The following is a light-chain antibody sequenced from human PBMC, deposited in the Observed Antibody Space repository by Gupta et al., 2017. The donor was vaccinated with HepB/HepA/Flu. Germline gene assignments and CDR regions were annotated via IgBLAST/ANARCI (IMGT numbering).Light chain of an antibody. V-gene: IGLV3-1*01. CDR2: KDS. CDR3: QAWDSSLVV. J-gene: IGLJ2*01. Sequence: SYELTPPPSVSVSPGQTASITCSGDKSGDKYACWYQQKPGQSPVLVIYKDSKRPSGIPERFSGSNSGNTANLTISGTQAMDEADYYCQAWDSSLVVFGGGTKLTVL. CDR1: KSGDKY.